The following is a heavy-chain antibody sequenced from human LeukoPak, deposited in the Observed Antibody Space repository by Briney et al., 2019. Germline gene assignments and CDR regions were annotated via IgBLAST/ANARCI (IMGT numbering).Heavy chain of an antibody. D-gene: IGHD2-2*01. CDR3: AREYGLGYCSSTSCYAHFDY. V-gene: IGHV4-34*01. J-gene: IGHJ4*02. CDR1: GGSFSGYY. CDR2: INHSGST. Sequence: SETLSLTCAVYGGSFSGYYWSWIRQPPGKGLEWIGEINHSGSTNYNPSLKSRVTISVDTSKNQFSLKLSSVTAADTAVYYCAREYGLGYCSSTSCYAHFDYWGQGTLVTVSS.